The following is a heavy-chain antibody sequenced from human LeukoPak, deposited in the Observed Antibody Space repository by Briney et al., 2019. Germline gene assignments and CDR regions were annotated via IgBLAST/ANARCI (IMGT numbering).Heavy chain of an antibody. CDR2: ISGSDGTT. J-gene: IGHJ5*02. CDR1: GFTFSSYA. D-gene: IGHD3-10*01. CDR3: ATRIMVRGVTNWFDP. Sequence: GGSLRLSCAASGFTFSSYAMSWVRQAPGKGLEWVSSISGSDGTTYYADSVKGRFTISRDNAKNSLYLQMNSLRAEDTAVYYCATRIMVRGVTNWFDPWGQGTLVTVSS. V-gene: IGHV3-23*01.